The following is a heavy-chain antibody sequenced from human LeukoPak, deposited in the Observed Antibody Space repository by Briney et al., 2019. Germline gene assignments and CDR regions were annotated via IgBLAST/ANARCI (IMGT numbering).Heavy chain of an antibody. CDR3: TTRGYSYGPNYYYYGMDV. CDR2: IKSKTDGGTT. D-gene: IGHD5-18*01. J-gene: IGHJ6*02. V-gene: IGHV3-15*01. CDR1: GFTFSSYA. Sequence: GGSLRLSCAASGFTFSSYAMSWVRQAPGKGLEWVGRIKSKTDGGTTDYAAPVKGRFTISRDDSKNTLYLQMNSLKTEDTAVYYCTTRGYSYGPNYYYYGMDVWGQGTTVTVSS.